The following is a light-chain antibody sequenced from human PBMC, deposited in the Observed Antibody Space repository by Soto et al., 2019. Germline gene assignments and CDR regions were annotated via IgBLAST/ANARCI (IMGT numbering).Light chain of an antibody. J-gene: IGLJ2*01. CDR3: AAWDDSRSGPV. CDR2: STN. Sequence: QSVLPQPPSASGTPGQRVTISCSGSRSNIESNYVYWYQHLPGKAPKLLIYSTNRRPSGVPDRFTGSKSGTSASLAISGLRSEDEADYYCAAWDDSRSGPVFGGGTKLTVL. CDR1: RSNIESNY. V-gene: IGLV1-47*02.